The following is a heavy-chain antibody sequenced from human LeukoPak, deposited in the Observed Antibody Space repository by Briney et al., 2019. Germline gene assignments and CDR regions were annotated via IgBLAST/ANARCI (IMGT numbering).Heavy chain of an antibody. Sequence: GGSLRLSCAASGFTVSSNYMSWVRQAPGKGLEWVSVIYSGGSTYYADSVKGRFTISRNNSKNTLYLQMNSLRAEDTAVYYCARDLRQLGPLDAFDIWGQGTMVTVSS. CDR2: IYSGGST. CDR1: GFTVSSNY. CDR3: ARDLRQLGPLDAFDI. V-gene: IGHV3-53*01. D-gene: IGHD6-6*01. J-gene: IGHJ3*02.